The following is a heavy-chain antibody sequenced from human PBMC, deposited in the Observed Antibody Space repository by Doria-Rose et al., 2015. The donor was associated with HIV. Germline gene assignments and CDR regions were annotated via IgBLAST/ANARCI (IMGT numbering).Heavy chain of an antibody. V-gene: IGHV2-26*01. CDR1: GVSLSSPGMG. J-gene: IGHJ4*02. CDR3: ARIKSSRWYHKYYFDF. Sequence: QVQLVQSGPVLVKPTETLTLTCTVSGVSLSSPGMGVSWIRQPPGKALEWLANISADDERSYKPSLKSRLTISRGTSKSQVVLTMTDMDPVDTATYYCARIKSSRWYHKYYFDFWGQGTLVIVSA. CDR2: ISADDER. D-gene: IGHD6-13*01.